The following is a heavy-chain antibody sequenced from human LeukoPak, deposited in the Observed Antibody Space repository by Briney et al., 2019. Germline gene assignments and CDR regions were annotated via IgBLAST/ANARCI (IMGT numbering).Heavy chain of an antibody. J-gene: IGHJ3*02. Sequence: SETLSLTCTVSGYSISSGYYWGWSRQPPGKGLEWIGSIYHSGSTYYNPSLKSRVTISVDTSKNQFSLKLSSVTAADTAVYYCARGSRYYYDSSGYGAFDIWGQGTMVTVSS. V-gene: IGHV4-38-2*02. CDR2: IYHSGST. CDR1: GYSISSGYY. CDR3: ARGSRYYYDSSGYGAFDI. D-gene: IGHD3-22*01.